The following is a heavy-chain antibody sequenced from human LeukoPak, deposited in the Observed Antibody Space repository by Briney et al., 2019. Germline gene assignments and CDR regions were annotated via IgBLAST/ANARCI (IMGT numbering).Heavy chain of an antibody. CDR2: ISYSGST. CDR3: ARNGDDNGHYYHYYMDV. J-gene: IGHJ6*03. Sequence: PSETLSLTCAVSGGSITSYYWTWIRQPPGKGLEWIGYISYSGSTNYSPSLKSRVFISIDTSNNQLSLRLSSVTAADTAVYYCARNGDDNGHYYHYYMDVWGKGTTVTVSS. V-gene: IGHV4-59*12. CDR1: GGSITSYY. D-gene: IGHD3-16*01.